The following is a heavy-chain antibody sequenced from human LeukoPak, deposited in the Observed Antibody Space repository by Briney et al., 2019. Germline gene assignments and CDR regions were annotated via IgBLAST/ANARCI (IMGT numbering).Heavy chain of an antibody. J-gene: IGHJ3*02. Sequence: PGRSLRLSCAASGFTFSSYAMSWVRQAPGKGLEWVSAISSSGGSTYYADSVKGRFTISRDNSKNTLYLQMNSLRAEDTAVYYCAKDQLWYYYGSGSYAFDIWGQGTMVTVSS. V-gene: IGHV3-23*01. CDR2: ISSSGGST. CDR3: AKDQLWYYYGSGSYAFDI. CDR1: GFTFSSYA. D-gene: IGHD3-10*01.